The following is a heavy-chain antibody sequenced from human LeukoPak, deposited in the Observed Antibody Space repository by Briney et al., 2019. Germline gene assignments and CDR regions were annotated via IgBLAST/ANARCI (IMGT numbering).Heavy chain of an antibody. CDR2: INPNGGSP. V-gene: IGHV1-46*04. CDR1: GYTFTSHQ. D-gene: IGHD5-12*01. CDR3: ARGPWIYIGSPSYYFDF. Sequence: ASVKVPCKASGYTFTSHQMHWVRQAPGEGLEWVGIINPNGGSPHFAQKLQGRVTMITDMSTSTVYMELSSLRSEDTAVYYCARGPWIYIGSPSYYFDFWGQGTLVTVSS. J-gene: IGHJ4*02.